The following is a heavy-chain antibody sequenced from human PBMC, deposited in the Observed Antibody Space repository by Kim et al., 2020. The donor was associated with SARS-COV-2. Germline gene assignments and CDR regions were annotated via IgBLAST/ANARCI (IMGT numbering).Heavy chain of an antibody. V-gene: IGHV3-30-3*01. CDR1: GFTFSSYA. CDR2: ISYDGSNK. D-gene: IGHD1-26*01. J-gene: IGHJ4*02. CDR3: ARDSRALWVGATGEGGYFDY. Sequence: GGSLRLSCAASGFTFSSYAMHWVRQAPGKGLEWVAVISYDGSNKYYADSVKGRFTISRDNSKNTLYLQMNSLRAEDTAVYYCARDSRALWVGATGEGGYFDYWGQGTLVTVSS.